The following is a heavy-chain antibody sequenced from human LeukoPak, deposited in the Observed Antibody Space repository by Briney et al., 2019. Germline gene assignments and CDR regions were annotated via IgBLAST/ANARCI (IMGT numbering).Heavy chain of an antibody. CDR1: GYTFTSYG. V-gene: IGHV1-18*01. D-gene: IGHD2-8*01. CDR2: ISADNGNT. J-gene: IGHJ6*02. Sequence: ASATVSCKASGYTFTSYGISGVRQAPGQGLEWMGWISADNGNTNYAQKLQGRVTMTTDTSTNTAYMELRSLRSDDTAVYYCARDGVSGLRSEYYYYYYGMDVWGQGTTVTVSS. CDR3: ARDGVSGLRSEYYYYYYGMDV.